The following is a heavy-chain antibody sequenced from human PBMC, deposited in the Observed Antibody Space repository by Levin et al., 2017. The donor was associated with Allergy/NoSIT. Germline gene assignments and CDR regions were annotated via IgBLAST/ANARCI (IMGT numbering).Heavy chain of an antibody. J-gene: IGHJ2*01. V-gene: IGHV3-30-3*01. CDR3: ARDSAVVPAALRGHFAQDWYFDL. CDR2: TSHDGINK. Sequence: HPGGSLLLSCAASGFTFSSYATHWVRQAAGPFLSFVALTSHDGINKYYADSVKGRFSISRDNSKNTVYLQMNSLRAEDTAMYYCARDSAVVPAALRGHFAQDWYFDLWGRGTVVIVSS. CDR1: GFTFSSYA. D-gene: IGHD2-2*01.